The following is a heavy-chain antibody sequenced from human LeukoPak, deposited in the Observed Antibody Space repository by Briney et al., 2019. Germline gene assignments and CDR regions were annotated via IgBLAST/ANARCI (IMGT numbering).Heavy chain of an antibody. J-gene: IGHJ4*02. CDR2: ISAYNGNT. CDR1: GYTFTSYG. CDR3: ARDPVVPAATHIHFDY. D-gene: IGHD2-2*01. V-gene: IGHV1-18*01. Sequence: EASVKVSCKASGYTFTSYGISWVRQAPGQGLEWMGWISAYNGNTNYAQKLQGRVTMTTDTSTSTAYMELRSLRSDDTAVYYCARDPVVPAATHIHFDYWGQGTLVTVSS.